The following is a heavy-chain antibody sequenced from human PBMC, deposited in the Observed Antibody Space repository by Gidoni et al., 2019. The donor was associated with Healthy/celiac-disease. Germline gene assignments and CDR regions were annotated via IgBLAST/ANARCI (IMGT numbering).Heavy chain of an antibody. V-gene: IGHV3-30-3*01. Sequence: PAPGFTFSSYAMHWVRQAPGKGLEWVAVISYDGSNKYYADSVKGRFTISRDNSKNTLYLQMNSLRAEDTAVYYCARDFTGIAPGGYFDYWGQGTLVTVSS. CDR2: ISYDGSNK. CDR1: GFTFSSYA. D-gene: IGHD6-13*01. J-gene: IGHJ4*02. CDR3: ARDFTGIAPGGYFDY.